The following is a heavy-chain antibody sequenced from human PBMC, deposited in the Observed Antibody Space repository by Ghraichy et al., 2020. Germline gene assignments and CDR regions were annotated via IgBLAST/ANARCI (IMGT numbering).Heavy chain of an antibody. V-gene: IGHV4-61*01. J-gene: IGHJ5*02. Sequence: SETLSLTCTVSGGSVSSTTFYWSWIRQPPGKGLEWIGYIYHSGSNFYNPSLQSRVAISIDTSKSQFSLSLSSVTAADTAVYYCARLSVSPNWFDPWGQGTLVTVSS. CDR3: ARLSVSPNWFDP. CDR1: GGSVSSTTFY. CDR2: IYHSGSN.